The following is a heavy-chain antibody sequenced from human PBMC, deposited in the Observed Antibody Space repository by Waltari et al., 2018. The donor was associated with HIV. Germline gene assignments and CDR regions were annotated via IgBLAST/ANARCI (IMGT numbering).Heavy chain of an antibody. Sequence: MQLVESGGGLVKPGGSRRLSCATSGFTLRTYTMTWVRQTPGKGLELISSITSTSRSIFYSDSTKGRFIISRDNAQNSLSLQMTSLTAEDTAVYFCVADLGGSHDSWGQGTLVTVSS. CDR3: VADLGGSHDS. CDR1: GFTLRTYT. D-gene: IGHD1-26*01. V-gene: IGHV3-21*02. CDR2: ITSTSRSI. J-gene: IGHJ4*02.